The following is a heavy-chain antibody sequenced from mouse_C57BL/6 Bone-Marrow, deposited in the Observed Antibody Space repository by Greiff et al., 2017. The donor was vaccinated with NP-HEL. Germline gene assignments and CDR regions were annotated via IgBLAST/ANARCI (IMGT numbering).Heavy chain of an antibody. CDR3: TTGAYYSNYVWFAY. D-gene: IGHD2-5*01. J-gene: IGHJ3*01. CDR1: GFNIKDDY. CDR2: IDPENGDT. Sequence: EVKVVESGAELVRPGASVKLSCTASGFNIKDDYMHWVKQRPEQGLEWIGWIDPENGDTEYASKFQGKATITADTSSNTAYLQLSSLTSEDTAVYYCTTGAYYSNYVWFAYWGQGTLVTVSA. V-gene: IGHV14-4*01.